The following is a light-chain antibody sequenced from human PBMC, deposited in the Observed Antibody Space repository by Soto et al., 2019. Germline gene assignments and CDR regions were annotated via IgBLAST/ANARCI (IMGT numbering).Light chain of an antibody. V-gene: IGKV3-20*01. CDR3: QQYGISPRT. CDR2: GAS. J-gene: IGKJ2*01. Sequence: EIVLTQSPGTLSLSPGERATLSCRASQSVSSSYLAWYQRKPGQAPRLLIYGASSRATGIPDRFSGSGSGTDFTLTISRLEPEDFAVYYCQQYGISPRTFGQGTKLEIK. CDR1: QSVSSSY.